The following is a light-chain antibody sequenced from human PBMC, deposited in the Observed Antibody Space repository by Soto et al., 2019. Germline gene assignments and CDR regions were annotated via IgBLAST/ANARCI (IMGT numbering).Light chain of an antibody. CDR3: QVWDSSSDHVV. CDR1: NIGSKS. CDR2: YDS. V-gene: IGLV3-21*04. Sequence: ELTQPPSVSVAPGKTARITCGGNNIGSKSVHWYQQKPGQAPVLVIYYDSDRPSGIPERFSGSNSGNTATLTISRVEAGDEADYYCQVWDSSSDHVVFGGGTQLTVL. J-gene: IGLJ2*01.